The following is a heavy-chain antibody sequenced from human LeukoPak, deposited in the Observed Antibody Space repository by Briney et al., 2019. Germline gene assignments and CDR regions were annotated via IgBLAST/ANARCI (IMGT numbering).Heavy chain of an antibody. V-gene: IGHV3-21*01. Sequence: GGSLRLSCAASGFTFSSYSMNWVRQAPGKGLEWVSSISSSSSYIYYADSVKGRFTISRDNAKNSLYLQMNSLRAEDTAVYYCARDSPYPYSSSSYFDYWGQGTLVTVSS. CDR3: ARDSPYPYSSSSYFDY. CDR2: ISSSSSYI. J-gene: IGHJ4*02. CDR1: GFTFSSYS. D-gene: IGHD6-6*01.